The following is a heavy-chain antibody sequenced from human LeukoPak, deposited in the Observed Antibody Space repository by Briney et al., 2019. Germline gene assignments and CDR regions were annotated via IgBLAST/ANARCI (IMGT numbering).Heavy chain of an antibody. D-gene: IGHD6-19*01. Sequence: ASVKVSCKASGGTFSSYAISCVRQAPGQGLEWMGGIIPIFGTANYAQKFQGRVTITADKSTSTAYMELSSLRSEDTAVYYCARDGLGGWFDYWGQGTLVTVSS. CDR2: IIPIFGTA. CDR3: ARDGLGGWFDY. V-gene: IGHV1-69*06. J-gene: IGHJ4*02. CDR1: GGTFSSYA.